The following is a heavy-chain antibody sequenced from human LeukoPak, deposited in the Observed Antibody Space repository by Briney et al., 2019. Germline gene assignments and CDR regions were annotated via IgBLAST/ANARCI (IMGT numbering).Heavy chain of an antibody. CDR2: IIPIFGTA. CDR3: ASGLYIVGATPTVDY. J-gene: IGHJ4*02. Sequence: ASVKVSCKASGGTISSYAISWVRQAPGQGLEWMGGIIPIFGTANYAQKFQGRVTITTDESTSTAYMELSSLRSEDTAVYYCASGLYIVGATPTVDYWGQGTLVTVSS. D-gene: IGHD1-26*01. V-gene: IGHV1-69*05. CDR1: GGTISSYA.